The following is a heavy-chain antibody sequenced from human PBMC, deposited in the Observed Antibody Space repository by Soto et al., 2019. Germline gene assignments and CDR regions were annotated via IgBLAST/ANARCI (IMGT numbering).Heavy chain of an antibody. CDR2: ISAYNGNT. V-gene: IGHV1-18*01. CDR1: GYAFTSYG. CDR3: AYIARYFDWPDAFDI. Sequence: QVQLVQSGAEVKKPGASVKVSCKASGYAFTSYGISWVRQAPGQGLEWMGWISAYNGNTNYAQKPQGRVTMTTDTSTSTAYMELRSLRSDDTAVYYCAYIARYFDWPDAFDIWGQGTMVTVSS. J-gene: IGHJ3*02. D-gene: IGHD3-9*01.